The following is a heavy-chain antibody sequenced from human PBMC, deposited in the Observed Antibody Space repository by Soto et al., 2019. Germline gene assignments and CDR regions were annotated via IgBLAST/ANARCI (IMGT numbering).Heavy chain of an antibody. CDR1: GGSISSGGYS. CDR2: IYHSGST. J-gene: IGHJ6*04. V-gene: IGHV4-30-2*01. D-gene: IGHD3-10*01. Sequence: QLQLQESGSGLVKPSQTLSLTCAVSGGSISSGGYSWSWIRQPPGKGLEWIGYIYHSGSTYYNPSLKARDTISVDRTKNQLALKLRSVTAADTAVDYCARVYGSGSSPYYYYGMDVWGNGTTVTVSS. CDR3: ARVYGSGSSPYYYYGMDV.